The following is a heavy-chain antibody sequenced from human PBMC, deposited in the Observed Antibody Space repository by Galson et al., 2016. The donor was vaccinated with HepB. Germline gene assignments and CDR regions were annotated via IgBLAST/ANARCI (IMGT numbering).Heavy chain of an antibody. V-gene: IGHV3-23*01. Sequence: SLRLSCAASGFTFHNYAMSWVRQAPGKGLERVSTISGRGSGGTTYYADSVQGRFTISRDNSKNTLYLQMSSLRAEDTAVYYCAKVRFCSSTWCHPYYFDYWGQGTLVTVSS. CDR1: GFTFHNYA. CDR3: AKVRFCSSTWCHPYYFDY. D-gene: IGHD2-2*01. CDR2: ISGRGSGGTT. J-gene: IGHJ4*02.